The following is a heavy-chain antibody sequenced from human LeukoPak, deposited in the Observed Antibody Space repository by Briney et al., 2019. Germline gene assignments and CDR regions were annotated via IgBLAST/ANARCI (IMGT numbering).Heavy chain of an antibody. Sequence: GGSLRLSCAASGFTFSSYAMHWVRQAPGKGLEGVAVISYDGSNEYYADSVKGRFTISRDNSKNTLYVQMNSLRAEDTAVYYCARDPGYCSGDNCYYFDYWGQGTLVAVSS. D-gene: IGHD2-15*01. J-gene: IGHJ4*02. V-gene: IGHV3-30*04. CDR2: ISYDGSNE. CDR1: GFTFSSYA. CDR3: ARDPGYCSGDNCYYFDY.